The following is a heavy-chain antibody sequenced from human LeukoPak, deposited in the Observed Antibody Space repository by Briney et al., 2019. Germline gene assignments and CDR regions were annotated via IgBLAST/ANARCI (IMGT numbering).Heavy chain of an antibody. CDR1: GGSISSYY. CDR2: IYYGGST. V-gene: IGHV4-59*01. J-gene: IGHJ4*02. Sequence: SETLSLTCTVSGGSISSYYWSWIRQPPGKGLEWIGYIYYGGSTNYNPSLKSRVTISVDTSKNQFSLKLNSVTAADTAVYYCARVYPATNTALDYWGQGTLVTVSS. CDR3: ARVYPATNTALDY. D-gene: IGHD3-16*02.